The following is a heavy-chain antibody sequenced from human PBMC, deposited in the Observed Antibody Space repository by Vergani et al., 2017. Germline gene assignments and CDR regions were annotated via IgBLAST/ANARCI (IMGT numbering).Heavy chain of an antibody. CDR3: ARESCTNGVCRRGVFDY. J-gene: IGHJ4*02. V-gene: IGHV4-59*01. CDR2: IYYSGST. Sequence: QVQLQESGPGLVKPSETLSLTCTVSGGSISSYYWSWIRQPPGKGLEWIGYIYYSGSTNYNPSLKSRVTISVDTSKNQFSLKLSSVTAADTAVYYCARESCTNGVCRRGVFDYWGQGTLVTVSS. CDR1: GGSISSYY. D-gene: IGHD2-8*01.